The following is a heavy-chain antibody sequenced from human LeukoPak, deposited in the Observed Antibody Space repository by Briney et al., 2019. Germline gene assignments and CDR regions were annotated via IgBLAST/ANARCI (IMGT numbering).Heavy chain of an antibody. J-gene: IGHJ3*02. V-gene: IGHV3-33*01. Sequence: SGGSLRLSCAASGFPFSSYGMHWVRQAPGKGLEWVAVIWYDGSNKYYADSVKGRFTISRDNSKNTVYLQMNSLRAEDTAVYYCARVSGAGNSVGGAFDIWGQGTMVTVSS. CDR3: ARVSGAGNSVGGAFDI. D-gene: IGHD4-23*01. CDR1: GFPFSSYG. CDR2: IWYDGSNK.